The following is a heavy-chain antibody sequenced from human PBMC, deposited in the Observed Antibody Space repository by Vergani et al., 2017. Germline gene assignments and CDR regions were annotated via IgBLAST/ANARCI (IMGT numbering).Heavy chain of an antibody. CDR2: IYHSGST. CDR1: GYSISSGYY. J-gene: IGHJ6*02. V-gene: IGHV4-38-2*02. D-gene: IGHD3-22*01. Sequence: QVQLQESGPGLVKPSETLSLTCTVSGYSISSGYYWGWIRQPPGKGLEWIGRIYHSGSTYDNPSLKSRVTISVDTSKNQFSLKLSSVTAADTAVYYCARVEYYDSSGYYPLGPLMDVWGQGTTVTVSS. CDR3: ARVEYYDSSGYYPLGPLMDV.